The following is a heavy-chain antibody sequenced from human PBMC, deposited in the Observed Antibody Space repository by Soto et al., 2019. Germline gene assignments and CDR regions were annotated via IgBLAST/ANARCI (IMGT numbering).Heavy chain of an antibody. J-gene: IGHJ4*02. CDR1: GFTFSSYA. D-gene: IGHD5-18*01. CDR2: ISGSGGST. CDR3: AKDRDTDMVPMYYFDY. V-gene: IGHV3-23*01. Sequence: EVQLLESGGGLVQPGGSLRLSCAASGFTFSSYAMSWVRQAPGKGLEWVSAISGSGGSTYYADSVKGRFTISRDNSKNTLYLQMNSLRAEDTAVYYSAKDRDTDMVPMYYFDYWGQGTLVTVSS.